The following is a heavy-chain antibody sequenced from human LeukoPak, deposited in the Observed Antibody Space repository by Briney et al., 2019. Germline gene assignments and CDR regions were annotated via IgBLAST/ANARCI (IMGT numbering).Heavy chain of an antibody. CDR2: IYYTGAI. V-gene: IGHV4-59*01. CDR1: GGSISSDY. J-gene: IGHJ4*02. D-gene: IGHD2-21*02. Sequence: SETLSLTCAVSGGSISSDYWSWIRQSRGKGLEWIGYIYYTGAIYYNPSLKSRVTFSVDTSKNQFSLKLISVTAADTAVYYCARVKGVVTAILDYWGQGTLVTVSS. CDR3: ARVKGVVTAILDY.